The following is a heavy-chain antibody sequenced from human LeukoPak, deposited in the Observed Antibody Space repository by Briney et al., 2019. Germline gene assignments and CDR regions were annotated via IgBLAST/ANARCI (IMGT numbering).Heavy chain of an antibody. CDR1: GFTFSSYG. J-gene: IGHJ4*02. Sequence: GGSLRLSCAASGFTFSSYGMHWVRQAPGKGLEWVAVIWYDGSNKYYADSVKGRFTISRDNSKNTLYLQMNSLRAEDTAVYYCARGGGGQIVGYYFDYWGQGTLVTVSS. D-gene: IGHD6-6*01. V-gene: IGHV3-33*01. CDR3: ARGGGGQIVGYYFDY. CDR2: IWYDGSNK.